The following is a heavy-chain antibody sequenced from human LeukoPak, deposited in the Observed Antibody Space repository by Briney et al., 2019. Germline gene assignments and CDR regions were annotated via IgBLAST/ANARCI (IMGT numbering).Heavy chain of an antibody. J-gene: IGHJ3*02. CDR1: GFTFSSYA. CDR3: AKDRVVRGVMGAFDT. V-gene: IGHV3-23*01. CDR2: ISGSGGST. D-gene: IGHD3-10*01. Sequence: GGSLRLSCAASGFTFSSYAMSWVRQAPGKGLEWVSAISGSGGSTYYADSGKGRFTISRDNSKNTLYLQMNNLRAEDTAVYYCAKDRVVRGVMGAFDTWGQGTKVTASS.